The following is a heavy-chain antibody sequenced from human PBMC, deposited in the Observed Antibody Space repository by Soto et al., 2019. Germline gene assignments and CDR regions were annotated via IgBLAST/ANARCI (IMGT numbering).Heavy chain of an antibody. CDR1: GYSFTSYW. V-gene: IGHV5-51*01. J-gene: IGHJ6*02. D-gene: IGHD4-17*01. Sequence: EVQLVQSGAEVKKPGESLKISCKGSGYSFTSYWIGWVRQMPGKGLEWMGIIYPGDSDTRYSPSFQGQVTISADKSISTAYLQWSSLKASDTAMYYCARLLNVYPGDYSTWDYYYYGMDVWGQGTTVTVSS. CDR3: ARLLNVYPGDYSTWDYYYYGMDV. CDR2: IYPGDSDT.